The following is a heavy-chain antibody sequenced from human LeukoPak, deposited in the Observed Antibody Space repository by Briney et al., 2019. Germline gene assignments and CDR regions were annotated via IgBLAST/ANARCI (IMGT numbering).Heavy chain of an antibody. J-gene: IGHJ6*03. CDR3: ARAEYSSSSVVGCYYYYYMDV. V-gene: IGHV3-20*04. D-gene: IGHD6-6*01. CDR1: GFTFDDYG. Sequence: GGSLRLSCAASGFTFDDYGMSWVRQAPGKGLEWVSGINWNGGSTGYADSVKGRFTISRDNAKNSLYLQMNSLRAEDTALYYCARAEYSSSSVVGCYYYYYMDVWGKGTTVTVSS. CDR2: INWNGGST.